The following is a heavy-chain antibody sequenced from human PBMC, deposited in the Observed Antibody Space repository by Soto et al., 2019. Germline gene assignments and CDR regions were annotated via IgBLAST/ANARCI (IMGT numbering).Heavy chain of an antibody. CDR3: ARVPDR. Sequence: SETLSLTCTVSGGSISSYYWSWIRQPPGKGLEWIGYIYHSGSTYYNPSLKSRVTISVDRSKNQFSLKLSSVTAADTAVYYCARVPDRWGQGTLVTFSS. J-gene: IGHJ5*02. V-gene: IGHV4-59*12. CDR2: IYHSGST. CDR1: GGSISSYY. D-gene: IGHD2-2*01.